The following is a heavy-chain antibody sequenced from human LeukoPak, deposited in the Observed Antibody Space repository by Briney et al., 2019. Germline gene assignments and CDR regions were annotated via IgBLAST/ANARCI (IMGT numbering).Heavy chain of an antibody. Sequence: PGGSLRLSCAASGFTFINYWLIWVRQAPGKGLEWVANVNQDYSEIYYVDPVKGRFTISRDNDNNSMYLQINSLRADDRAVYNCAREQRSMMVVRKTNWFFDLWGRGTLVTVSS. CDR3: AREQRSMMVVRKTNWFFDL. D-gene: IGHD3-22*01. CDR2: VNQDYSEI. V-gene: IGHV3-7*01. CDR1: GFTFINYW. J-gene: IGHJ2*01.